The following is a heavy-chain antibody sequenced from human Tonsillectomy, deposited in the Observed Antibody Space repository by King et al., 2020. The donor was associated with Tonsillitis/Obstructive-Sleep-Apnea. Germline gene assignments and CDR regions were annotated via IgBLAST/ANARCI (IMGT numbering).Heavy chain of an antibody. CDR3: AKGGITIFGVVINPIDY. J-gene: IGHJ4*02. CDR1: GFTFSSES. V-gene: IGHV3-23*04. Sequence: VQLVESGGGLVQPGGSLRLSCAASGFTFSSESMSWVRQAPGKGLEWVSAISGSGGSTYYADSVKGRFTISRDNSKKTLYLQMNSLRAEGTAVYYCAKGGITIFGVVINPIDYWGQGTLVTVSS. D-gene: IGHD3-3*01. CDR2: ISGSGGST.